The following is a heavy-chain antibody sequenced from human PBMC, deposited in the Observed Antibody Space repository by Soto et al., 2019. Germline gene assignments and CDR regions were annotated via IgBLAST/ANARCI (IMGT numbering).Heavy chain of an antibody. D-gene: IGHD6-13*01. CDR1: GGPIGRRKW. J-gene: IGHJ6*02. Sequence: SEPPSLITVVSGGPIGRRKWCRWVCQPAGKGLEWIGEIYLSGSTNYNPPLKSRVTISVDKSKNQFSLKLSSVTAADTAVYYCARDYYAIAAAGYYYYGMDVWGQGTTITVS. CDR3: ARDYYAIAAAGYYYYGMDV. CDR2: IYLSGST. V-gene: IGHV4-4*02.